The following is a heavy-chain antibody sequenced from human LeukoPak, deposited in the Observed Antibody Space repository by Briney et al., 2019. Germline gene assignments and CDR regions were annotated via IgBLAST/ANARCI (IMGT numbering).Heavy chain of an antibody. CDR1: GGSISSSSHF. CDR2: INYSGST. J-gene: IGHJ4*02. V-gene: IGHV4-39*01. Sequence: PSETLSLTCTVSGGSISSSSHFWSWLRQPPGKGLEWIASINYSGSTYYNPSLKSRVTISVDTSKNQFSLKLSSVTAADTAVFYCVRYVVSGPGIFDYWGQGTLVTVSS. D-gene: IGHD3-10*01. CDR3: VRYVVSGPGIFDY.